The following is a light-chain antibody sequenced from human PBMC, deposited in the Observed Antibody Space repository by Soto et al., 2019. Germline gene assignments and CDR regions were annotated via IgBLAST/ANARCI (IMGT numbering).Light chain of an antibody. J-gene: IGKJ1*01. CDR3: QQSYSRPPT. CDR2: AAS. CDR1: QTIGTY. V-gene: IGKV1-39*01. Sequence: DIQVTQPPSSLSASLGDTVIITCRSGQTIGTYLNWYLQKPGKAPKLLIFAASSLQSGVPSRFSGSRSGPDFTLTISSLQPEDFATYYCQQSYSRPPTFGQGTKVDI.